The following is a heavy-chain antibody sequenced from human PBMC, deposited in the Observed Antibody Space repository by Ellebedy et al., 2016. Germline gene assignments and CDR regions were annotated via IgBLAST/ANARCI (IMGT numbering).Heavy chain of an antibody. CDR1: GFTFSNFF. Sequence: GGSLRLSXAASGFTFSNFFMSWVRQAPGKGLEWVSTISGGGDNTDFADSVKGRFTISRDNSKNTLYLEMNSLRAEDTAVYYCAKDRLSNPTTVTTHWFDPWGQGTLVTVSS. V-gene: IGHV3-23*01. D-gene: IGHD4-11*01. CDR2: ISGGGDNT. J-gene: IGHJ5*02. CDR3: AKDRLSNPTTVTTHWFDP.